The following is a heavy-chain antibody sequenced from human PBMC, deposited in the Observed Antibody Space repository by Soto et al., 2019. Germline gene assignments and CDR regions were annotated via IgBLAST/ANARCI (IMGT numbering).Heavy chain of an antibody. CDR3: ARGPDYYDSSGYYSYSYFDY. CDR2: ISYDGSNK. CDR1: GFTFSSYA. V-gene: IGHV3-30-3*01. J-gene: IGHJ4*02. Sequence: GGSLRLSCAASGFTFSSYAMHWVRQAPGKGLEWVAVISYDGSNKYYADSVKGRFTISRDNSKNTLYLQMNSLRAEDTAVYYCARGPDYYDSSGYYSYSYFDYWGQGTLVTVSS. D-gene: IGHD3-22*01.